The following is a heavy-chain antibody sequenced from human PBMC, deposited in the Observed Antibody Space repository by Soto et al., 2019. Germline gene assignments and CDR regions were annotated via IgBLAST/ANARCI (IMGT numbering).Heavy chain of an antibody. D-gene: IGHD2-2*02. V-gene: IGHV4-59*01. CDR3: ARELPAAIRGKQAPYFDP. J-gene: IGHJ5*02. CDR1: GGSISSYY. Sequence: SETLSLTCTVSGGSISSYYWSWIRQPPGKGLEWIGYIYYSGSTNYNPSLKSRVTISVDTSKNQFSLKLSSVTAADTAVYYCARELPAAIRGKQAPYFDPWGQGTLVTVSS. CDR2: IYYSGST.